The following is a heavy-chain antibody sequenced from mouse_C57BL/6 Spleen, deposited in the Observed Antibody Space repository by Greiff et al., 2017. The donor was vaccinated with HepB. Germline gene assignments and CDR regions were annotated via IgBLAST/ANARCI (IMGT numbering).Heavy chain of an antibody. CDR2: ILPGSGST. J-gene: IGHJ2*01. CDR3: ARDDYGGGGDY. Sequence: QVQLQQSGAELMKPGASVKLFCKATGYTFPGYWIEWVKQRPGHGLEWIGEILPGSGSTNYNEKFKGKATFTADTSSNTAYLQLNSLTTEDSAIYYCARDDYGGGGDYWGQGTTLTVSS. D-gene: IGHD2-4*01. CDR1: GYTFPGYW. V-gene: IGHV1-9*01.